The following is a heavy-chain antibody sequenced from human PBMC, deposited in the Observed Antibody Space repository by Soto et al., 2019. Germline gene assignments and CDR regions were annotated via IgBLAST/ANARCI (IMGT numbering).Heavy chain of an antibody. CDR1: GGSISSYY. CDR3: ARGPYSSSWAHYYYYGMDV. V-gene: IGHV4-59*01. CDR2: IYYSGST. J-gene: IGHJ6*02. D-gene: IGHD6-13*01. Sequence: SETLSLTCTVSGGSISSYYWSWIRQPPGKGLEWIGYIYYSGSTNYNPSLKSRVTISVDTSKNQCSLKLSSVTAADTAVYYCARGPYSSSWAHYYYYGMDVWGQGTTVTVSS.